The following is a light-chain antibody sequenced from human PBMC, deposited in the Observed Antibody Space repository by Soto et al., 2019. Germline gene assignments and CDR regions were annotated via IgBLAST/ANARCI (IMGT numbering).Light chain of an antibody. Sequence: EIVLTQSPGTLSLSPGERATLSCRASESVSDNYLAWYQQRSGQAPRLLIYDASNRATGIPARFSGSGSETEFTLTIRSLQSEDFAVYFCQQYNNWPSFGQGTRLEIK. J-gene: IGKJ5*01. CDR1: ESVSDN. CDR2: DAS. CDR3: QQYNNWPS. V-gene: IGKV3D-15*01.